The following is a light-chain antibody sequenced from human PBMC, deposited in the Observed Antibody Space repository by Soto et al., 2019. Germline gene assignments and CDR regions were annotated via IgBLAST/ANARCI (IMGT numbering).Light chain of an antibody. V-gene: IGLV2-23*01. J-gene: IGLJ3*02. CDR1: SSDVGSYNL. CDR3: CSYAGSSTWV. CDR2: EGS. Sequence: QSALTQPASVSGSPGQSITISCTGTSSDVGSYNLVPWYQQHPGKAPKLMIYEGSKRPSGVSNRFSGSKSGNTASLTISGLQAEDEADYYCCSYAGSSTWVFGGGTKLTVL.